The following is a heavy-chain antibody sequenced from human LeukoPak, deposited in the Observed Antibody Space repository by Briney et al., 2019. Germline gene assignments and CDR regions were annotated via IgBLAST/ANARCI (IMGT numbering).Heavy chain of an antibody. CDR1: GFTFGSYA. Sequence: GRSLRLSCAVSGFTFGSYAMSWVHQAPGKGPEWVSGISGSGGMTYYADSVKGRFTISRDNYKNTLYLQMNSLIAEDTAVYSCARGWSGDYWGQGTLVTVSS. CDR2: ISGSGGMT. D-gene: IGHD3-3*01. CDR3: ARGWSGDY. J-gene: IGHJ4*02. V-gene: IGHV3-23*01.